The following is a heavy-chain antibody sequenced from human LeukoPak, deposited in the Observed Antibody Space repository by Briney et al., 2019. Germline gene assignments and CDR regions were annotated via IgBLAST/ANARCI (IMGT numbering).Heavy chain of an antibody. Sequence: SETLSLTCAVYGGTFSGYYWSWIRQPPGRGLEWIGYIYYSGSTNYNPSLKSRVTISLDTSKNQFSLKLSSVTAADTAMYYCARHIAISGLRGFDYWGQGTLVTVSS. CDR2: IYYSGST. V-gene: IGHV4-59*08. D-gene: IGHD3-22*01. CDR3: ARHIAISGLRGFDY. J-gene: IGHJ4*02. CDR1: GGTFSGYY.